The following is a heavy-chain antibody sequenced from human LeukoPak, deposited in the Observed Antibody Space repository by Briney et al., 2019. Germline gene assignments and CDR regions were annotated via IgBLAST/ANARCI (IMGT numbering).Heavy chain of an antibody. J-gene: IGHJ3*02. V-gene: IGHV1-18*01. Sequence: ASVKVSCKASGYTFTSYGISWVRQAPGQGLEWMGWISAYNGNTNYAQKLQGRVTMTTDTSTSTAYMELRSLRSDDTAVYYCASRPGYDFEDAFDIWGQGTMVTVSS. CDR3: ASRPGYDFEDAFDI. CDR1: GYTFTSYG. D-gene: IGHD3-3*01. CDR2: ISAYNGNT.